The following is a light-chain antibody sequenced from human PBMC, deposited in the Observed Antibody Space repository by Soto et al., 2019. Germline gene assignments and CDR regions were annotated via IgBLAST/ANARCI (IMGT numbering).Light chain of an antibody. CDR1: QSVSSS. V-gene: IGKV3-15*01. J-gene: IGKJ5*01. Sequence: EILMTQSPATLSVSPGERATLSCRASQSVSSSLAWYQQKPGQAPRLLIYGASTRATGIPARFSGSWSGTEFTLTISSLQSEDFAVYYCQQYNSWPPITFGQGTRLQI. CDR3: QQYNSWPPIT. CDR2: GAS.